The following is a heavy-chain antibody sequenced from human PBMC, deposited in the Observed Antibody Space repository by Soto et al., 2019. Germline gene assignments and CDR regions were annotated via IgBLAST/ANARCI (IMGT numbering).Heavy chain of an antibody. CDR1: GGTVASSHW. D-gene: IGHD2-21*02. V-gene: IGHV4-4*02. CDR2: VYHTGDT. CDR3: AREIVTAGGNNSFDP. Sequence: PSETLSLTCGVSGGTVASSHWWSWVRQSPGRGLEWIGNVYHTGDTNFNPSLQSRVTFSVDKSNNQFSLRLTSVTAADTAVYFCAREIVTAGGNNSFDPWGHGTLVTVSS. J-gene: IGHJ5*02.